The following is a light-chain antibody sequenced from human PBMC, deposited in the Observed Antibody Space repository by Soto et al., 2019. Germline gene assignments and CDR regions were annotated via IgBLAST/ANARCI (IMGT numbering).Light chain of an antibody. CDR2: KAS. CDR3: QQYNSYSWT. J-gene: IGKJ1*01. CDR1: QSISSW. Sequence: DIQMTQSPSTLSASVGDRVTITCRASQSISSWLAWYQQKPGKAPKLLIHKASSLASGVPSRFSGSGSGTEFTLTISSRQPDDFATYYCQQYNSYSWTFGQGTKVEIK. V-gene: IGKV1-5*03.